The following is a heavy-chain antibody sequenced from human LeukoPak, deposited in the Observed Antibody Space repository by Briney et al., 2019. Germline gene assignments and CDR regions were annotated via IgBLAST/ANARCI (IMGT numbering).Heavy chain of an antibody. J-gene: IGHJ4*02. CDR3: AREGYYAGAGSYGPDY. D-gene: IGHD3-10*01. Sequence: GGSLRLSCAASGFTFNTYWMTWVRQAPGKGLEWVANIRQDGGEKYFLDSVKGRFTISRDNAKNSLYLEMSSLTAEDTAVYYCAREGYYAGAGSYGPDYWGQGTLVTVSS. CDR2: IRQDGGEK. V-gene: IGHV3-7*01. CDR1: GFTFNTYW.